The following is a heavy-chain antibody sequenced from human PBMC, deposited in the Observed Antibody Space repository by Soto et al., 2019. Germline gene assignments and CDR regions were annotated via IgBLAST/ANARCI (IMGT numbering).Heavy chain of an antibody. J-gene: IGHJ5*02. D-gene: IGHD6-19*01. CDR1: GYIFTSYY. CDR3: ARDTSSGWYEWDWFDP. Sequence: GASVKVSCKASGYIFTSYYLHWVRQAPGQGLEWMGWISAYNGNTNYAQKLQGRVTMTTDTSTSTAYMELRSLRSDDTAVYYCARDTSSGWYEWDWFDPWGQGTLVTVSS. V-gene: IGHV1-18*04. CDR2: ISAYNGNT.